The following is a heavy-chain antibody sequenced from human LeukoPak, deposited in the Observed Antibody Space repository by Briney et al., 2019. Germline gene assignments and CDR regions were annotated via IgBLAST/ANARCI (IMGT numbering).Heavy chain of an antibody. Sequence: GRSLRLSCVASGFTFSDYYMSWIRQAPGKGLEWVSYISSSGSARYYTDTVKGRFTISRDNAKNSLYLQMNSLRAEDTAVYYGAREGSSLTGVHYWGQGTLVTVSS. D-gene: IGHD3-9*01. V-gene: IGHV3-11*01. J-gene: IGHJ4*02. CDR3: AREGSSLTGVHY. CDR2: ISSSGSAR. CDR1: GFTFSDYY.